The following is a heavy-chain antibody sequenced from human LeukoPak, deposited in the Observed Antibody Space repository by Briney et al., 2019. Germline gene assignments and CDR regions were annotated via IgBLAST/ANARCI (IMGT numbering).Heavy chain of an antibody. D-gene: IGHD3-22*01. CDR2: IYYSGST. Sequence: SETLSLTCTVSCDSISSGDYYWGWIRQPPGKGLEWIGYIYYSGSTYYSPSLKSRVTISVDTSKNQFSLKLSSVTAADTAVYYCARERPYSYDTSGYEEVWYFDLWGRGTLVTVSS. CDR1: CDSISSGDYY. CDR3: ARERPYSYDTSGYEEVWYFDL. J-gene: IGHJ2*01. V-gene: IGHV4-30-4*01.